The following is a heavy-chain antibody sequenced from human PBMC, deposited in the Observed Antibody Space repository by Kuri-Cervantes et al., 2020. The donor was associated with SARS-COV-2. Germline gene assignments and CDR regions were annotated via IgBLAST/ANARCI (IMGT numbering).Heavy chain of an antibody. CDR2: ISSSSTI. J-gene: IGHJ6*02. V-gene: IGHV3-48*02. CDR3: VKTLFPYCRCGSCSTPVIRRYGMDV. CDR1: GCTLRSYS. D-gene: IGHD2-15*01. Sequence: GGSLKLPCPASGCTLRSYSMNLVRQAPGKGLEGVSYISSSSTIYYTGSVKGRFTISRDNAKNSLYLQMNSLRDEESAVYYCVKTLFPYCRCGSCSTPVIRRYGMDVWGQGTTVTVSS.